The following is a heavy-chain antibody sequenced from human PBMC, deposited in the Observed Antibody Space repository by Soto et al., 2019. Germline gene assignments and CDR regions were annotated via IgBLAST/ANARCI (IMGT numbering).Heavy chain of an antibody. V-gene: IGHV1-69*01. CDR1: GGTFSSYA. CDR3: ASGGRSSGGGSCYSRGRWFEP. Sequence: QVQLVQSGAEVKKPGSSVKVSCKASGGTFSSYAISWVRQAPGQGLEWMGGTIPIFGTANYAQKFQGRVTITADESTGTAYMERSSVRSEDTAVYYCASGGRSSGGGSCYSRGRWFEPWGQGTLVTVSS. D-gene: IGHD2-15*01. CDR2: TIPIFGTA. J-gene: IGHJ5*02.